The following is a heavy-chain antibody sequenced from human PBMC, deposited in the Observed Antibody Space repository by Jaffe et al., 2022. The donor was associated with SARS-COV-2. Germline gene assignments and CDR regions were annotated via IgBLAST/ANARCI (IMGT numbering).Heavy chain of an antibody. D-gene: IGHD3-3*01. Sequence: EVQLVESGGGLVQPGGSLKLSCAASGFTFSGSAMHWVRQASGKGLEWVGRIRSKANSYATAYAASVKGRFTISRDDSKNTAYLQMNSLKTEDTAVYYCTGTYYDFWRDGSVWGQGTTVTVSS. CDR2: IRSKANSYAT. CDR3: TGTYYDFWRDGSV. CDR1: GFTFSGSA. V-gene: IGHV3-73*01. J-gene: IGHJ6*02.